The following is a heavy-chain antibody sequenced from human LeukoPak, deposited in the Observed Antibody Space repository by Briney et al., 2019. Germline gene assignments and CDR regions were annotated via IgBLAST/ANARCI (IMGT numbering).Heavy chain of an antibody. CDR2: IYYSGST. Sequence: PSETLSLTCTVSGGSISSYYWSWIRQPPGKGLEWIGYIYYSGSTYYNPSLKSRVTISVDTSRNQFSLKLSSVTAADTAVYYCASSGSYYVGYFDYWGRGTLVTVSS. CDR3: ASSGSYYVGYFDY. J-gene: IGHJ4*02. D-gene: IGHD1-26*01. V-gene: IGHV4-59*04. CDR1: GGSISSYY.